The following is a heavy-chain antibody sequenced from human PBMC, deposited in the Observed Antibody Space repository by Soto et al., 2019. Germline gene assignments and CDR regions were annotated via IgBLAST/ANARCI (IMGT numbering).Heavy chain of an antibody. Sequence: QVQLVQSGAEVKKPGASVKVSCKASGYTFTSYGISWVRQAPGQGLEWMGWISAYNGNTNYAQKLQGRVTMTTDTSTSTAYMDLRSLRSDDTSVYYCARYRAPNIAARKTFYYYCGMDVWGQGTTVTVSS. CDR2: ISAYNGNT. CDR3: ARYRAPNIAARKTFYYYCGMDV. D-gene: IGHD6-6*01. V-gene: IGHV1-18*01. CDR1: GYTFTSYG. J-gene: IGHJ6*02.